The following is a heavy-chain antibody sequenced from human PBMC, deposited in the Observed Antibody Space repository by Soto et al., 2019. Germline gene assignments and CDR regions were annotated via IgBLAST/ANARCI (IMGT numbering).Heavy chain of an antibody. Sequence: QVRLLQSGAEVKKPGASVKVSCKASGYTFTNYGITWVRQAPGQGLEWRGWISAYNGDTHYTQRLQGRVTMTTDTSTRTAYMELWSLRSDDTAVYYCACVRLLVGDFYYYLDVWGKGTTVTVSS. D-gene: IGHD6-6*01. CDR1: GYTFTNYG. CDR3: ACVRLLVGDFYYYLDV. V-gene: IGHV1-18*01. CDR2: ISAYNGDT. J-gene: IGHJ6*03.